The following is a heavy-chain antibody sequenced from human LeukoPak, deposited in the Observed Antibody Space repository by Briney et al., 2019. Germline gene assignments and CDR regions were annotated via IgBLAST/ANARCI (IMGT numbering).Heavy chain of an antibody. J-gene: IGHJ3*02. D-gene: IGHD2-2*01. CDR2: LYNGGKT. CDR3: ARKAAAAHDAFDI. CDR1: GFSVSSDY. Sequence: PGGSLRLSCAGSGFSVSSDYMSWVRQAPGKGLEWVSVLYNGGKTYYADSVKGRFTISRDNAKNSLYLQMHSLRAEDTALYYCARKAAAAHDAFDIWGQGTVVTVSS. V-gene: IGHV3-53*01.